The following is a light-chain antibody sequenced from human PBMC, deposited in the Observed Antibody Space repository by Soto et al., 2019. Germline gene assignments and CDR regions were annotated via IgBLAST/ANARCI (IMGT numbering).Light chain of an antibody. CDR1: QSIRTS. V-gene: IGKV1-5*01. CDR2: DAS. J-gene: IGKJ2*01. Sequence: DIQMTQSPSTLSASVGDRVTITCRASQSIRTSLAWYQHKPEKAPKLLMYDASNLEGGVPSRFSGSGSGTEFTPAVTSLQPDDFATYYCLQYYSYLYTFGQGTKLEI. CDR3: LQYYSYLYT.